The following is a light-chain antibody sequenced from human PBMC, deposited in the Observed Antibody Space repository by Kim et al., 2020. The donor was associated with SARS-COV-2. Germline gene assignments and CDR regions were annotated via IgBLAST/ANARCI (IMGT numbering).Light chain of an antibody. V-gene: IGKV3-20*01. CDR3: QQYGSLPLT. J-gene: IGKJ4*01. CDR2: GAS. Sequence: EIVLTQSPATLSLSPGERATLSCTASQSVSSSSLVWYQQKPGQAPRLLMHGASSRATGIPDRFSGSGSGTDFTLTISRLEPEDFALYYSQQYGSLPLTFGGGTKVDIK. CDR1: QSVSSSS.